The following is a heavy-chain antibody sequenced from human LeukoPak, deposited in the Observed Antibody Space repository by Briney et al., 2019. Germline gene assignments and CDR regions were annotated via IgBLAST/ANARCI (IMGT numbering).Heavy chain of an antibody. CDR3: ARGRAFRYGSGSYDY. J-gene: IGHJ4*02. V-gene: IGHV4-59*02. CDR2: IYYSGST. CDR1: GGSVSSYY. D-gene: IGHD3-10*01. Sequence: SETLSLTCTVSGGSVSSYYWNWIRQPPGKGLEWIGYIYYSGSTNYNPSLKSQVTISVDTSKNQFSLKLSSVTAADTAVYYCARGRAFRYGSGSYDYWGQGTLVTVSS.